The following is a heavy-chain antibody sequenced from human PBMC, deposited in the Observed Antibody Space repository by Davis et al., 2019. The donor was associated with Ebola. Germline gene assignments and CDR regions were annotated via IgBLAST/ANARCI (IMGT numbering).Heavy chain of an antibody. D-gene: IGHD2-2*01. Sequence: ASVKVSCKASGYTFTSYGISWVRQAPGQGLEWMGWISAYNGNTNYAQKLQGRVTMTTDTSTSTAYMELRSLRSDDTAVYYCARDTPIVVVPAAKYYTVTTFDYWGQGTLVTVSS. CDR1: GYTFTSYG. CDR2: ISAYNGNT. J-gene: IGHJ4*02. CDR3: ARDTPIVVVPAAKYYTVTTFDY. V-gene: IGHV1-18*04.